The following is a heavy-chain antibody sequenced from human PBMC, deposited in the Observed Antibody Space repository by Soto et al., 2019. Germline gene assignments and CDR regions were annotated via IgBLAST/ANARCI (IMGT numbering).Heavy chain of an antibody. Sequence: QLQLQETGPGLVKPSETLSLTCTVSGASIKSRNYFWGWIRQPPGKGLEFVGSIHSSGGTYYNPFFKSRVTVSVDLSNSHFSLSLKSLTATDTAVYYCGRLAEAATGHTDFDFWGQGTLVTVSS. CDR1: GASIKSRNYF. CDR3: GRLAEAATGHTDFDF. V-gene: IGHV4-39*02. J-gene: IGHJ4*02. D-gene: IGHD2-15*01. CDR2: IHSSGGT.